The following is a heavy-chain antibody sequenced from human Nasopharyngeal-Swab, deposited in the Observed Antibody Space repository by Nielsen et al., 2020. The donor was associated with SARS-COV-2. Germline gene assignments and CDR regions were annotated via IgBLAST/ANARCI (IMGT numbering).Heavy chain of an antibody. D-gene: IGHD5-18*01. V-gene: IGHV3-74*01. CDR3: ARGGRNSYGYVDP. CDR2: MNSDGSST. CDR1: GFTFSLHW. J-gene: IGHJ5*02. Sequence: GESLKISCAASGFTFSLHWMHWVRPAPGKGLVWVSRMNSDGSSTTYADSVKGRFTISRDNAKNTLYLQMNSLRAEDTAVYYCARGGRNSYGYVDPWGQGTLVTVSS.